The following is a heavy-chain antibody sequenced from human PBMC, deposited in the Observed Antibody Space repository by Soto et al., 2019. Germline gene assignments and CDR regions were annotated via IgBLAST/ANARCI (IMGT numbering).Heavy chain of an antibody. D-gene: IGHD2-15*01. V-gene: IGHV3-30-3*01. CDR1: GFTFTNFA. J-gene: IGHJ4*02. CDR3: ARGGAWTPEGLGY. Sequence: QVQLVESGGGVVQPGRSLRLSCAASGFTFTNFAMHWVRQAPGKGLEWMAVISSDVVNNDYAESVKGRFTISRDNSKNTLYLQMNSLRTEDTAVYYCARGGAWTPEGLGYWGQGNLVTVSS. CDR2: ISSDVVNN.